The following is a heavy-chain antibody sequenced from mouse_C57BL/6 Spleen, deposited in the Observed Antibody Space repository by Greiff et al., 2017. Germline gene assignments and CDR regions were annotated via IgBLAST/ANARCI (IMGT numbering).Heavy chain of an antibody. Sequence: VQLQQSGPELVKPGASVKISCKASGYAFSSSWMNWVKQRPGKGLEWIGRIYPGDGDTNYNGKFKGKATLTADKSSSTAYMQLSSLTSEDSAVYFCARGNSNYEKSWFAYWGQGTLVTVSA. CDR3: ARGNSNYEKSWFAY. J-gene: IGHJ3*01. CDR1: GYAFSSSW. CDR2: IYPGDGDT. D-gene: IGHD2-5*01. V-gene: IGHV1-82*01.